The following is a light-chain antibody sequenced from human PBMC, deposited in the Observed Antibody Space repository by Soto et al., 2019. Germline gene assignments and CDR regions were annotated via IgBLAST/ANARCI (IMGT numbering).Light chain of an antibody. CDR1: QSVSSS. Sequence: ELGLTQSPATLSVSPGERATLSCRASQSVSSSLAWYQQKSGQPPSLLIYDASNRATGIPARFSGSGSGTDFTLTSSILHAEDVAVYCWQRRYWPPITFGQGTRLEIK. CDR2: DAS. J-gene: IGKJ5*01. V-gene: IGKV3-11*01. CDR3: QRRYWPPIT.